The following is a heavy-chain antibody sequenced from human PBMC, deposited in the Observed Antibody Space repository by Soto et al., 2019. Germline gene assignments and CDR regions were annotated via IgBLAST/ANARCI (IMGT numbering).Heavy chain of an antibody. V-gene: IGHV3-64*01. Sequence: EVQLVESGGGLVQPGGSLRLSCAASGFTFSSHAMHWVRQAPGKGLEYVSVISSNGGSTYYANSVKGRFTISRDNSKNTLYFQMGSLRGEDMAVYYFARGSNGYHFDYWGQGTLVTVSS. D-gene: IGHD5-12*01. CDR1: GFTFSSHA. CDR2: ISSNGGST. J-gene: IGHJ4*02. CDR3: ARGSNGYHFDY.